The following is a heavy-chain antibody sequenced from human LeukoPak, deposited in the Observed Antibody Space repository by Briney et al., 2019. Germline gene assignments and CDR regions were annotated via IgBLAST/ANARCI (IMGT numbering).Heavy chain of an antibody. CDR2: ISGSGDKT. J-gene: IGHJ4*02. CDR3: AKWGFLEWLFSMFDY. CDR1: GFTFTSYA. V-gene: IGHV3-23*01. Sequence: PGGSLRLSCAASGFTFTSYAMSWVRQAPGEGLEGVSAISGSGDKTYYADAVKGRFTISRDNSKNTVYLQMNSLRAEDTAVYYCAKWGFLEWLFSMFDYWGQGTLVTVSS. D-gene: IGHD3-3*01.